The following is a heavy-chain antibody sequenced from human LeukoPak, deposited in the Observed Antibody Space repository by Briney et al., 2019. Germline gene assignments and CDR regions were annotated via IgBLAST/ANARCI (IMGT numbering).Heavy chain of an antibody. Sequence: SETLSLTCTVSGGSIAGSNYYWAWIRQSAGKGLEWIGCINYAGTPYYIVSLKSRVTMSVDTSKNQFSLKLSSVTAADTAVYYCARGRAFDIWGQGTMVTVSS. CDR2: INYAGTP. CDR3: ARGRAFDI. V-gene: IGHV4-39*07. J-gene: IGHJ3*02. CDR1: GGSIAGSNYY.